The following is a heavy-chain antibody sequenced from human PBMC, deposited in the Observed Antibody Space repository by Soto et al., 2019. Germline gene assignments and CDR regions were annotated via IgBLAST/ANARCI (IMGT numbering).Heavy chain of an antibody. CDR2: IVGSGGST. CDR1: GFTFSSYA. J-gene: IGHJ4*02. V-gene: IGHV3-23*01. D-gene: IGHD6-19*01. Sequence: EVQLLESGGGLVQPGGSLRLSCAASGFTFSSYAMIWFRQAPGKGLEWVSAIVGSGGSTYHADSVKGRFTISRDNSKNTLYLQMNSLRAEDTAIYYCVQGRGYSTGWNDYWGQGNLVTVSS. CDR3: VQGRGYSTGWNDY.